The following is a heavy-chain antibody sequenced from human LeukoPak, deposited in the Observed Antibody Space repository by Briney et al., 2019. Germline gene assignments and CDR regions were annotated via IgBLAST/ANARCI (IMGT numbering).Heavy chain of an antibody. CDR1: GGSFSGYY. Sequence: PSETLSLTCAVYGGSFSGYYWSWIRQPPGKGLEWIGEINHSGSTNYNPSLKSRVTISVDTSKNQFSLKLSSVTAADTAVYYCARGLWGAVAGPGRFDYWGQGTLVTVSS. J-gene: IGHJ4*02. V-gene: IGHV4-34*01. CDR2: INHSGST. D-gene: IGHD6-19*01. CDR3: ARGLWGAVAGPGRFDY.